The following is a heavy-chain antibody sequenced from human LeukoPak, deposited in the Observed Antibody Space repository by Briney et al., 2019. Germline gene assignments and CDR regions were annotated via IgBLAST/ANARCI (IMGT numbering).Heavy chain of an antibody. CDR1: GDSIGTYY. CDR2: IYYSGST. J-gene: IGHJ6*02. Sequence: PSETLSLTCAVSGDSIGTYYWSWIRQPPGKGLEWIGYIYYSGSTNYNPSLKSRVTISVDTSKNQFSLRLSSVTAADTAVYYCARGLERWLQFYYYYGMDVWGQGTTVTVSS. V-gene: IGHV4-59*01. CDR3: ARGLERWLQFYYYYGMDV. D-gene: IGHD5-24*01.